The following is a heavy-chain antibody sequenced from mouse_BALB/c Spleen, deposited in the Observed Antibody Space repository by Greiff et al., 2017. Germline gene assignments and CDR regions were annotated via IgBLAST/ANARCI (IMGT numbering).Heavy chain of an antibody. CDR1: GFTFSSYG. Sequence: EVQGVESGGDLVKPGGPLKLSCAASGFTFSSYGMSWVRQTPDKRLEWVATISSGGSYTYYPDSVKGRFTISRDNAKNTLYLQMSSLKSEDTAMYYCARDALFAYWGQGTLVTVSA. J-gene: IGHJ3*01. CDR2: ISSGGSYT. V-gene: IGHV5-6*01. CDR3: ARDALFAY.